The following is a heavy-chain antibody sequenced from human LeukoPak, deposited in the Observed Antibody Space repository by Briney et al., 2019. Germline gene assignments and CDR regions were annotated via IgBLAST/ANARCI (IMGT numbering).Heavy chain of an antibody. V-gene: IGHV4-39*02. CDR2: IYYSGTT. Sequence: SETLSLTCTVSGVSFNGIRQYWAWIRQPPGKGREWSGSIYYSGTTYYNPSLKSRVPISADTSKGHLSPNLNSLTAADTGVYYCARPGSGTYSDAFDIWGQGTMVTVSS. D-gene: IGHD1-26*01. J-gene: IGHJ3*02. CDR3: ARPGSGTYSDAFDI. CDR1: GVSFNGIRQY.